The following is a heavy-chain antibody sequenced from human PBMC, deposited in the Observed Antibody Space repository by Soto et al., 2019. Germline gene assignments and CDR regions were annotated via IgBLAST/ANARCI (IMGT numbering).Heavy chain of an antibody. Sequence: ASVKVSCKASGGTFSSYAISWVRQAPGQGLEWMGGIIPIFGTANYAQKFQGRVTITADESTSTAYMELSSLRSEDTAVYYCARDLRVVPAAITAMDVSGQGTTVTVSS. CDR1: GGTFSSYA. CDR3: ARDLRVVPAAITAMDV. D-gene: IGHD2-2*02. V-gene: IGHV1-69*13. J-gene: IGHJ6*02. CDR2: IIPIFGTA.